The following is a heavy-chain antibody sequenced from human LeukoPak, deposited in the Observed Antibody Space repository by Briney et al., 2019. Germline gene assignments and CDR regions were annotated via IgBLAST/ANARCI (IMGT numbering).Heavy chain of an antibody. D-gene: IGHD6-13*01. CDR3: AKEGYSRGYYSYYYMDV. CDR2: ISYDGSNK. V-gene: IGHV3-30*18. J-gene: IGHJ6*03. Sequence: GGSLRLSCAASGFSFSSYWMSWVRQAPGKGLEWVTAISYDGSNKYYADSVKGRFTISRDNSKNTLYVQMNSLRAEDTAVYYCAKEGYSRGYYSYYYMDVWGKGTTVTVSS. CDR1: GFSFSSYW.